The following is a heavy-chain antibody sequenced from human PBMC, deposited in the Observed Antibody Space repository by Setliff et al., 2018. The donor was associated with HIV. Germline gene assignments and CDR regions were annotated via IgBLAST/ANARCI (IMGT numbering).Heavy chain of an antibody. D-gene: IGHD2-15*01. CDR3: ATGPRDCSGGSSYSSSRH. Sequence: SVKVSCKASRGTFTSYAFSWVRQVPGQWLEWMGGIIAILGIPSYAQKFQGRVTITADESTNTAYMELKSLRSDDTALYDCATGPRDCSGGSSYSSSRHWGQGSLVTVSS. CDR2: IIAILGIP. V-gene: IGHV1-69*10. CDR1: RGTFTSYA. J-gene: IGHJ1*01.